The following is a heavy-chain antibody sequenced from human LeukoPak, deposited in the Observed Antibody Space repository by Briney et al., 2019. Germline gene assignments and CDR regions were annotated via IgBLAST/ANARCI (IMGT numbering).Heavy chain of an antibody. D-gene: IGHD3-22*01. Sequence: ASVKVSCKASGYTYNSYGISWVRQAPGQGLEWMGWISAYNGDTKYTQNFQGRVTMTADTSTSTAYMELRGLRSDDTAVYYCERDHRYDSNGYSYFDYWGQGTLVTVSS. J-gene: IGHJ4*02. CDR3: ERDHRYDSNGYSYFDY. V-gene: IGHV1-18*01. CDR1: GYTYNSYG. CDR2: ISAYNGDT.